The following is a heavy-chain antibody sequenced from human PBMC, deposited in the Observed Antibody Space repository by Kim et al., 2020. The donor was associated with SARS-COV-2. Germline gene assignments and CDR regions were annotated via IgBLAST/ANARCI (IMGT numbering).Heavy chain of an antibody. CDR2: GRDT. CDR3: ARNNWGIDY. V-gene: IGHV3-74*01. D-gene: IGHD7-27*01. J-gene: IGHJ4*02. Sequence: GRDTGYADSVTGQFTISRDNARNTLFLQMNSLTAADTAVYYCARNNWGIDYWGQGTRVTVSS.